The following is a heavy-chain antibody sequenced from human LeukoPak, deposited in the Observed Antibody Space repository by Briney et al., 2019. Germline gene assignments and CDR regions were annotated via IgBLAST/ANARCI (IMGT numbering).Heavy chain of an antibody. CDR1: GFTFSSYA. J-gene: IGHJ4*02. CDR3: ARGGVTMVRGVLDY. Sequence: PGGSLRLSCAASGFTFSSYAMHWVRQAPGKGLEWVAVISYDGSNKYYADSVKGRFTISRDNSKNTLYLQMNSLRAEDTAVCYCARGGVTMVRGVLDYWGQGTLVTVSS. CDR2: ISYDGSNK. D-gene: IGHD3-10*01. V-gene: IGHV3-30*04.